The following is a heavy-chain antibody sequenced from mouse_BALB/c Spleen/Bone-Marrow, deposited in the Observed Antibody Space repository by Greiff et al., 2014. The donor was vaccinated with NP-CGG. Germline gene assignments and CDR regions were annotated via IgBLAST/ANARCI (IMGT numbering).Heavy chain of an antibody. Sequence: VQLQQSGPELVKPGASMKISCKASGYSFTDYTMNWVKQSHGKDLEWIGLINTYNGGTKHNQKFKGKATLTIDKSSSTAYMELLSLTSEDSTVYYCTSHSPFAYWGQGTLVTVSA. J-gene: IGHJ3*01. V-gene: IGHV1-18*01. CDR3: TSHSPFAY. CDR1: GYSFTDYT. CDR2: INTYNGGT. D-gene: IGHD3-1*01.